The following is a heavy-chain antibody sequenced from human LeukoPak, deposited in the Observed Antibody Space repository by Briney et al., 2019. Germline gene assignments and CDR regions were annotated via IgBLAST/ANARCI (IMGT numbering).Heavy chain of an antibody. CDR1: GFTVSSNY. D-gene: IGHD1-1*01. J-gene: IGHJ6*03. CDR3: ASGTPNYYYYYYMDV. Sequence: GGSLRLSCAASGFTVSSNYMSWVRQAPGKGLEWVSVIYSGGSTYYADSVKGRFTISRDNSKNTLYLQMNSLRAEDTAVYYCASGTPNYYYYYYMDVWGKGTTLTVSS. V-gene: IGHV3-66*02. CDR2: IYSGGST.